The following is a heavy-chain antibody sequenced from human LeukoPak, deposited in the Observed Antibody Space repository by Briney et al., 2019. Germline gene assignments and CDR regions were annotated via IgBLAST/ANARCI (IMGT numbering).Heavy chain of an antibody. J-gene: IGHJ4*02. D-gene: IGHD5-18*01. CDR3: ARDSEYNYGFDY. CDR2: IYYSGST. CDR1: GFTFTDYA. Sequence: GSLRLSCAVSGFTFTDYAMTWVRQAPGKGLEWIGYIYYSGSTNYNPSLKSRVTMSVGTSKNQFSLKLNSVTAADTAVYYCARDSEYNYGFDYWGQGTLVTVSS. V-gene: IGHV4-59*01.